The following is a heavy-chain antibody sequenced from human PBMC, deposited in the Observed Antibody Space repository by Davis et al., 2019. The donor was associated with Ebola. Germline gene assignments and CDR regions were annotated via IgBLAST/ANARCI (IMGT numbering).Heavy chain of an antibody. Sequence: PSETLSLTCAVYGGSFSGYYWSWIRQPPGKGLEWIGEINHSGSTNYNPSLKSRVTISVDTSKNQFSLKLSSVTAADTAVYYCARGHGGYYGHFDYWGQGTLVTVSS. CDR1: GGSFSGYY. CDR2: INHSGST. V-gene: IGHV4-34*01. D-gene: IGHD3-22*01. J-gene: IGHJ4*02. CDR3: ARGHGGYYGHFDY.